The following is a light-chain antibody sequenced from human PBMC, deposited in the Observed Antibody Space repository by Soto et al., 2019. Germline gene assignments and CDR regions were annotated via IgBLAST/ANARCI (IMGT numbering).Light chain of an antibody. Sequence: QSVLTRSPSASGTPGQRVIISCSGSSSNIGSYTVNWYQQLPGTAPKLLIYSNNQRPSGVPDRFSGSKSGTSASLAISGLQSDDQADHYCVAWDDSLNAYVFGTGTKVTVL. CDR2: SNN. V-gene: IGLV1-44*01. CDR1: SSNIGSYT. CDR3: VAWDDSLNAYV. J-gene: IGLJ1*01.